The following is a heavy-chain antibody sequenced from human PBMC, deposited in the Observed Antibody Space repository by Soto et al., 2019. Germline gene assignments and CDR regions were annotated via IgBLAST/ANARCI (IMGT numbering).Heavy chain of an antibody. CDR1: GYTFSSSS. Sequence: QVQLVQSGAQVKKPGASVKVSCKASGYTFSSSSISWVRQAPGQGLECMGWISVYNGNTNYAQTLQGRVTMSTDTSTGTAYMELRSLRSDDTAVYYCARNASGWFDSWGQGTLVTVSS. J-gene: IGHJ5*01. CDR2: ISVYNGNT. D-gene: IGHD7-27*01. CDR3: ARNASGWFDS. V-gene: IGHV1-18*01.